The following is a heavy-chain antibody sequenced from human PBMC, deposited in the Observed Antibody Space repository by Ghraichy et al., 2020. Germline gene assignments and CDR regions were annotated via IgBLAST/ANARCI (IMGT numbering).Heavy chain of an antibody. Sequence: GGSLRLSCAASGFTFSFYAMHWVRQAPGKGLEWVALISYDGSSKYYADSVKGRFTVSRDNSKNTLYLQMNNLRAEDMAVYYCTRGDYCSGGSCYTATFDYWGQGTLVTVSS. V-gene: IGHV3-30*04. CDR2: ISYDGSSK. CDR3: TRGDYCSGGSCYTATFDY. CDR1: GFTFSFYA. D-gene: IGHD2-15*01. J-gene: IGHJ4*02.